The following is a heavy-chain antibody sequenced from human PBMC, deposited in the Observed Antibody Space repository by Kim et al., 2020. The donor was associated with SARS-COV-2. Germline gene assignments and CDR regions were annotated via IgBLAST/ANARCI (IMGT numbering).Heavy chain of an antibody. CDR3: ARANTIFGVVIYFDY. D-gene: IGHD3-3*01. V-gene: IGHV1-69*01. Sequence: QKFQGRVTITADESTSTAYMELSSLRSEDTAVYYCARANTIFGVVIYFDYWGQGTLVTVSS. J-gene: IGHJ4*02.